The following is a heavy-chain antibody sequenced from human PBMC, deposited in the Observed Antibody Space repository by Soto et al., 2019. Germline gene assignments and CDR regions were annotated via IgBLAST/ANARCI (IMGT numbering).Heavy chain of an antibody. D-gene: IGHD2-2*01. V-gene: IGHV3-23*01. CDR1: GFTFSSYA. J-gene: IGHJ5*02. Sequence: GGSLRLSCAASGFTFSSYAMSWVRQAPGKGLEWVSAISGSGGSTYYADSVKGRFTISRDNSKNTLYLQMNSLRAEDTAVYYCAKEPTIVVVPAAPLGLDKFDPWGQGTLVTVSS. CDR2: ISGSGGST. CDR3: AKEPTIVVVPAAPLGLDKFDP.